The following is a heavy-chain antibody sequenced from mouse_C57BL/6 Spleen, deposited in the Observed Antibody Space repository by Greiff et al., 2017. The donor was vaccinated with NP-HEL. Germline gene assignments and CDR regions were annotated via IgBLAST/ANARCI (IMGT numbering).Heavy chain of an antibody. CDR2: IYPSDSET. D-gene: IGHD2-4*01. Sequence: VQLQQSGAELVRPGSSVKLSCKASGYTFTSYWMDWVKQRPGQGLEWIGNIYPSDSETHYNQKFKDKATLTVDKSSSTAYMQLSSLTSEDSAVYYCAREGYDYPFAYWGQGTLVTVSA. CDR1: GYTFTSYW. V-gene: IGHV1-61*01. J-gene: IGHJ3*01. CDR3: AREGYDYPFAY.